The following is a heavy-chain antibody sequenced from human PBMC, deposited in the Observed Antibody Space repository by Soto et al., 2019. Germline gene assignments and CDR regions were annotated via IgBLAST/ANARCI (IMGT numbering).Heavy chain of an antibody. Sequence: QVQLVQSGAEVKKPGSSVKVSCKASGGTFSTHAISWVRQAPGQGLEWLGGIIPTLGTPNCAQKFQGRVTVTADEYTSTAYMELSRLTSEDTAVYYCARAAFRSGYYGYYYGMDVWGQGTAVNV. CDR3: ARAAFRSGYYGYYYGMDV. J-gene: IGHJ6*02. D-gene: IGHD3-3*01. CDR2: IIPTLGTP. V-gene: IGHV1-69*01. CDR1: GGTFSTHA.